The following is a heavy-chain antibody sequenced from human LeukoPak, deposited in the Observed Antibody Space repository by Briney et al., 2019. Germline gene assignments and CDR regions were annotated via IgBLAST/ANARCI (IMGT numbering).Heavy chain of an antibody. Sequence: ASVKVSCKASGGTFSSYGISWVRQAPGQGLEWMGGIIPIFGTANYAQKFQGRVTITADKSASTAYMELSSLRSDDTSVYYCARVSVITVAGNSFDYWGQGTLVTVSS. V-gene: IGHV1-69*06. D-gene: IGHD6-19*01. CDR3: ARVSVITVAGNSFDY. CDR1: GGTFSSYG. J-gene: IGHJ4*02. CDR2: IIPIFGTA.